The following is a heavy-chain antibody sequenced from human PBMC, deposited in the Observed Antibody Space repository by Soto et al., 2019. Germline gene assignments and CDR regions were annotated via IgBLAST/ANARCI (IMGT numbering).Heavy chain of an antibody. CDR3: ARYQAVRTVTGAHYLDY. Sequence: QVQLVQSGTEVKKPGASVKVTCKPSGYNFTSFGISWMRQAPGQGLEWLGWVSPYNGNTYSAQSLQGRLTMTTDTARCTVYMELTGLTSNDTAIYYCARYQAVRTVTGAHYLDYWGLGTLVAVS. J-gene: IGHJ4*02. D-gene: IGHD2-8*02. CDR2: VSPYNGNT. V-gene: IGHV1-18*01. CDR1: GYNFTSFG.